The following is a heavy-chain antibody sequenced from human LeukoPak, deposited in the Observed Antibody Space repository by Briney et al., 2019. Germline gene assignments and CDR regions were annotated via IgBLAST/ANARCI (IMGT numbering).Heavy chain of an antibody. D-gene: IGHD3-3*01. CDR3: ARDSTIFGVVIMYFDY. CDR1: GFTFSSYA. CDR2: ISGSGGST. J-gene: IGHJ4*02. Sequence: GGSLRLSCAASGFTFSSYAMSWVRQAPGKGLEWVSAISGSGGSTYYADSVKGRFTISRDNSKNTLYLQMNSLRAEDTAVYYCARDSTIFGVVIMYFDYWGQGTLVTISS. V-gene: IGHV3-23*01.